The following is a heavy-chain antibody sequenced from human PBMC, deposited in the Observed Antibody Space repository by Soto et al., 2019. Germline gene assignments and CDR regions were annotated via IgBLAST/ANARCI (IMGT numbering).Heavy chain of an antibody. CDR1: GFTFSSYG. V-gene: IGHV3-33*01. CDR3: ARDSDIVVVPAALILDYYYMDV. J-gene: IGHJ6*03. Sequence: QVQLVESGGGVVQPGRSLRLSCAASGFTFSSYGMHWVRQAPGKGLEWVAVLWYDGSNKYYADSVKGRFTISRDNSKNTLYLQMNSLRAEDTAVYYCARDSDIVVVPAALILDYYYMDVWGKGTTVTVSS. D-gene: IGHD2-2*01. CDR2: LWYDGSNK.